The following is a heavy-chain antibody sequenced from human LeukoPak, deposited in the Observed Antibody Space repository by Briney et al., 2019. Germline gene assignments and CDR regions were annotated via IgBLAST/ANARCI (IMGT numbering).Heavy chain of an antibody. CDR2: THTSGST. Sequence: PSETLSLTCTVSGGSISSGSYYWSWIRQPAGKGLEWIGRTHTSGSTNYNPSLKSRVTISVDTSKNQFSLKLSSVTAADTAVYYCARDHITIFGVVIPFDYWGQGTLVTVSS. V-gene: IGHV4-61*02. J-gene: IGHJ4*02. CDR1: GGSISSGSYY. D-gene: IGHD3-3*01. CDR3: ARDHITIFGVVIPFDY.